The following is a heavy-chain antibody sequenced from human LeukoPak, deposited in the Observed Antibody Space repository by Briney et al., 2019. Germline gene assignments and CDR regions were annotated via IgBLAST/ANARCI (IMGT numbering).Heavy chain of an antibody. Sequence: GGSLRLSCAASGFTFSDYYMSWIRQAPGKGLEWVSYISSSGSTIYYADSVKGRFTISRDNAKNSLYLQMNSLRAEDTAVYNCAKDRRRDDVLSGSFSDWGQGTLVTVSS. D-gene: IGHD3-3*01. CDR1: GFTFSDYY. CDR2: ISSSGSTI. J-gene: IGHJ4*02. CDR3: AKDRRRDDVLSGSFSD. V-gene: IGHV3-11*04.